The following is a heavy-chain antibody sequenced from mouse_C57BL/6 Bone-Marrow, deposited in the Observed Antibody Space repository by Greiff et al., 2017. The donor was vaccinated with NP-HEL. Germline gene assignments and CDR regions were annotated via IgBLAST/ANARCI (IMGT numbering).Heavy chain of an antibody. CDR1: GYTFTDYY. CDR2: INPNNGGT. V-gene: IGHV1-26*01. Sequence: EVQLQQSGPELVKPGASVKISCKASGYTFTDYYMNWVKQSHGKSLEWIGDINPNNGGTSYNQKFKGKATLTVDKSSSTAYMELRSLTSEDSAVYYCARIIITTVVANFDYWGQGTTLTVSS. CDR3: ARIIITTVVANFDY. J-gene: IGHJ2*01. D-gene: IGHD1-1*01.